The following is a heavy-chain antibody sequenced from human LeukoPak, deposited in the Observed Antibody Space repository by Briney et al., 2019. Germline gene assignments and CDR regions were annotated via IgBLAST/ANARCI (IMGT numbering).Heavy chain of an antibody. V-gene: IGHV3-48*03. Sequence: GGSLRLSCAASGFTFSTYEMTWVRQAPGKGLEWLSYISSSGGGIFYADSVKGRFTISRDNSKNTLYLQMNSLRAEDTAVYYCAKDRRGYYGSGRSKTFDYWGQGTLVTVSS. CDR3: AKDRRGYYGSGRSKTFDY. D-gene: IGHD3-10*01. CDR2: ISSSGGGI. CDR1: GFTFSTYE. J-gene: IGHJ4*02.